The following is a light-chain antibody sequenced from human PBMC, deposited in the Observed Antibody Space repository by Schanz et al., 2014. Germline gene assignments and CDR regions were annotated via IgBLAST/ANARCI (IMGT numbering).Light chain of an antibody. Sequence: EIVMTQSPATLSVSPGERATFSCRASQSVSSNLAWFQQKPGQAPRLLIYAASIRAIGIPDRFSGSGSGTDSTLTISRLEPEDSAVYYCQQYGRSPAVAFGQGTKVEIK. CDR1: QSVSSN. CDR2: AAS. CDR3: QQYGRSPAVA. V-gene: IGKV3-20*01. J-gene: IGKJ1*01.